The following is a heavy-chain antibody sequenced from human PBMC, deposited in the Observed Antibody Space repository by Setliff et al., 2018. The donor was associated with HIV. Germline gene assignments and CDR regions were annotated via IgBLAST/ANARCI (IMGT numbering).Heavy chain of an antibody. Sequence: ASVKVSCKASGYTFTSYAMNWVRQAPGQGLEWMGMINTNTGNPTYAQGFTGRFVFSLDTSVSTAYLQISSLKAEDTAVYHCAREFGRFGELYSDYWGQGTLVTVSS. CDR3: AREFGRFGELYSDY. CDR2: INTNTGNP. V-gene: IGHV7-4-1*02. D-gene: IGHD3-10*01. CDR1: GYTFTSYA. J-gene: IGHJ4*02.